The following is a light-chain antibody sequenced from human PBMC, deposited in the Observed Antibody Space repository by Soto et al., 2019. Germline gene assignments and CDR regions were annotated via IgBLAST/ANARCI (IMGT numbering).Light chain of an antibody. CDR3: SSYTGSSTLV. J-gene: IGLJ1*01. CDR2: EVS. CDR1: SSDFGDYDY. V-gene: IGLV2-14*01. Sequence: QSVLTQPASVSGSPGQSITISCTGTSSDFGDYDYVSWYLQRPGKVPKPMIYEVSNRPSGVSNRFPGSKSGNTASLTISGLQAEDEADYYCSSYTGSSTLVFGTGTKVTVL.